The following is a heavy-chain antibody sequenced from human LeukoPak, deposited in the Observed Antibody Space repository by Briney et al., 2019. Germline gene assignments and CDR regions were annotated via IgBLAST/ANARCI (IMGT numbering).Heavy chain of an antibody. CDR1: GGSFSGYY. V-gene: IGHV4-34*01. D-gene: IGHD3-22*01. CDR3: ARGRKGIYESSGYYYVGCYFDY. J-gene: IGHJ4*02. Sequence: SETLSLTCAVYGGSFSGYYWSWIRQPPGKGLEWIGEINHSGSTNYNPSLKSRVTISVDTSKNQFSLKLSSVTAADTAVYYCARGRKGIYESSGYYYVGCYFDYWGQGTLVTVSS. CDR2: INHSGST.